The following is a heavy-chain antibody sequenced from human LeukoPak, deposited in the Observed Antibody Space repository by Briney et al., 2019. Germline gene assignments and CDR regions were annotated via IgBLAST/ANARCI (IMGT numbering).Heavy chain of an antibody. J-gene: IGHJ4*02. CDR2: INHSGST. V-gene: IGHV4-34*01. Sequence: SETLSLTCAVYGGSFSSYYWNWIRQPPGKGLEWIGEINHSGSTNYNPSLKSRLSISVDTSKNQVSLKLTSVTAADTAVYYCARGVGGWYYFDYWGQGTLVTVSS. CDR3: ARGVGGWYYFDY. CDR1: GGSFSSYY. D-gene: IGHD6-19*01.